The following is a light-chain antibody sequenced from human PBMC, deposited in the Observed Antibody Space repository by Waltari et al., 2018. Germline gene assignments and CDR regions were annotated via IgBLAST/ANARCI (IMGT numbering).Light chain of an antibody. J-gene: IGKJ2*01. CDR2: DAS. CDR1: QSVGSY. CDR3: QQRSSWTPHT. V-gene: IGKV3-11*01. Sequence: EIVLTQSPATLSLSPGDTATLSCRASQSVGSYLAWYQQKPGQPPRLPIYDASNRATGVPARFRGSGSGTDFTLTISSLEAEDFAVYYCQQRSSWTPHTFGQGARLEIK.